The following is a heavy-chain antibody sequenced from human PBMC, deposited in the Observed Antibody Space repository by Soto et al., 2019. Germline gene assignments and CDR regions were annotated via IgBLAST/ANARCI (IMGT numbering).Heavy chain of an antibody. D-gene: IGHD3-10*01. CDR1: GFSLNTRGVG. V-gene: IGHV2-5*02. Sequence: QITLKESGPTLVKPTQTLTLTCSFSGFSLNTRGVGVGWIRQPPGKALEWLALIYWDNDKRYSPSLRSRLTITKDTSKNQVVLTRTNMDPVDTATYYCAHRVTGVGSFYGMDVWGQGTMVAVSS. J-gene: IGHJ6*02. CDR2: IYWDNDK. CDR3: AHRVTGVGSFYGMDV.